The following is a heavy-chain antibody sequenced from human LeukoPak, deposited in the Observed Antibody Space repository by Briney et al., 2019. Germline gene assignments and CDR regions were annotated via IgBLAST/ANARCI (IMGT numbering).Heavy chain of an antibody. D-gene: IGHD3-10*01. CDR1: GGSISSTSYY. CDR3: AWGGLGEFPGVDY. V-gene: IGHV4-39*01. Sequence: SETLSLTCTVSGGSISSTSYYWGWIRQPPGKGLEWIGSIFYSGSTYYNPSLKSRVTISVDTSKNQFSLRLSSVTAADTAVYYCAWGGLGEFPGVDYWGEGTLVTVSS. CDR2: IFYSGST. J-gene: IGHJ4*02.